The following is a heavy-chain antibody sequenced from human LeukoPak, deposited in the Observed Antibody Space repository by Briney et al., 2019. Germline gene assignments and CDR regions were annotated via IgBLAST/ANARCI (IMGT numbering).Heavy chain of an antibody. CDR3: ARVDCSSTSCAFDY. D-gene: IGHD2-2*01. V-gene: IGHV4-4*07. Sequence: SETLSLTCIVSGGSISNYYRSWIRQPAGKGLEWIGRIYSSGSTSYIPSLKSRVTMTVDTSNNQFSLKVTSVTATDTAVYYCARVDCSSTSCAFDYWGQGTLVTVSS. CDR2: IYSSGST. CDR1: GGSISNYY. J-gene: IGHJ4*02.